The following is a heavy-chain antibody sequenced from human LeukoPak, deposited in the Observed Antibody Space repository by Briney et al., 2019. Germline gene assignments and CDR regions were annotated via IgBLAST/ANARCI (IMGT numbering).Heavy chain of an antibody. CDR1: GGSISSSSYY. J-gene: IGHJ5*02. CDR2: IYYSRST. Sequence: ASETLSLTCTVSGGSISSSSYYWGSIRQPPGKGLEWIGSIYYSRSTYYNPSLKCRVTISVDTSKNQFSLKLSSVTAADTAVYYCASTVPAAMGLNWFDPWGQGTLVTVSS. D-gene: IGHD2-2*01. V-gene: IGHV4-39*01. CDR3: ASTVPAAMGLNWFDP.